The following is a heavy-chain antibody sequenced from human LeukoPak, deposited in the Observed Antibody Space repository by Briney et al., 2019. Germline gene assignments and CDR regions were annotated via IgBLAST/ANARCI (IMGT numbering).Heavy chain of an antibody. Sequence: GESLKISCKGSEYSFTSYWIGWVRQMPGKDLEWMGIIYPGDSDTRYSPSFQGQVTISADKSISTAYLQWSSLKASDTAMYYCARHRRTYGDYVDYYYYGMDVWGQGTTVTVSS. CDR2: IYPGDSDT. V-gene: IGHV5-51*01. D-gene: IGHD4-17*01. J-gene: IGHJ6*02. CDR3: ARHRRTYGDYVDYYYYGMDV. CDR1: EYSFTSYW.